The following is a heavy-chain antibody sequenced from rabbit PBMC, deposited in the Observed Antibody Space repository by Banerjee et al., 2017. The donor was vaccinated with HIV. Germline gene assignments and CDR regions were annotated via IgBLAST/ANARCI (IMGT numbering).Heavy chain of an antibody. CDR3: ARAVSSSGVYFTL. CDR1: GFDFSSYG. CDR2: IDPGFGSI. D-gene: IGHD1-1*01. J-gene: IGHJ4*01. Sequence: QEQLVESGGGLVQPGGSLKLSCKASGFDFSSYGVSWVRQAPGKGLEWIGHIDPGFGSIYYASWVNGRFTITRNINLNTVDLKMTSLTAADTATYFCARAVSSSGVYFTLWGQGTLVTVS. V-gene: IGHV1S47*01.